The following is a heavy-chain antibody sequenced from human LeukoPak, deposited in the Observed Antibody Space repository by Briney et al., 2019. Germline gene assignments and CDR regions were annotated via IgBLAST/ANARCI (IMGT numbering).Heavy chain of an antibody. CDR2: ISSSSSYI. J-gene: IGHJ5*02. CDR3: EIVVVINSWFDP. V-gene: IGHV3-21*01. D-gene: IGHD3-22*01. Sequence: GGSLRLSCAASGITFGTYAMTWVRQAPGKGLEWVSSISSSSSYIYYADSVKGRFTISRDNAKNSLYLQMNSLRAEDTAVYYCEIVVVINSWFDPWGQGTLVTVSS. CDR1: GITFGTYA.